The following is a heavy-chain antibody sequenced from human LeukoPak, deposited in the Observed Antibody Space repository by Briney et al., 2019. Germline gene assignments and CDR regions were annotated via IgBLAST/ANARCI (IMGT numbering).Heavy chain of an antibody. CDR3: AKGGETNPYYYYYYMDV. J-gene: IGHJ6*03. CDR1: GFTFDDYA. V-gene: IGHV3-9*01. D-gene: IGHD3-10*01. CDR2: ISWNSGSI. Sequence: GRSLRLSCAASGFTFDDYAMHWVRQAPGRGLEWVSGISWNSGSIGYADSVKGRFTISRDNAKNSLYLQMNSLRAEDTALYYCAKGGETNPYYYYYYMDVWGKGTTVTVSS.